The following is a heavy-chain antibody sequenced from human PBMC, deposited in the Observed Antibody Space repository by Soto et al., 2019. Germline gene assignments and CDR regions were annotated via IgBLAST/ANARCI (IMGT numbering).Heavy chain of an antibody. V-gene: IGHV3-30*18. Sequence: QVQLVESGGGVVQPGRSLRLSCAASGFTFSSYGMHWVRQAPGKGLEWVAVISYDGSNKYYADSVKCRFTISRDNSKNTLYLQMNSLRAEDTAVYYCAKGKRWQQRVVDDPWGQGTLVTVSS. CDR2: ISYDGSNK. CDR3: AKGKRWQQRVVDDP. CDR1: GFTFSSYG. D-gene: IGHD6-13*01. J-gene: IGHJ5*02.